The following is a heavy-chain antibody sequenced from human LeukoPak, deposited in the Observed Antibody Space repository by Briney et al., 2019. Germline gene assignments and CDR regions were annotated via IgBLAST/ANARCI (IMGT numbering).Heavy chain of an antibody. D-gene: IGHD3-16*02. J-gene: IGHJ4*02. CDR2: ISAYNGNT. CDR3: ARGDRAITFGGVIALAFDY. V-gene: IGHV1-18*01. Sequence: ASEKVSCKASGYTFTSYGISWVRQAPGQGLEWMGWISAYNGNTNYAQKLQGRVTMTTDTSTSTAYMELRSLRSDDTAVYYCARGDRAITFGGVIALAFDYWGQGTLVTVSS. CDR1: GYTFTSYG.